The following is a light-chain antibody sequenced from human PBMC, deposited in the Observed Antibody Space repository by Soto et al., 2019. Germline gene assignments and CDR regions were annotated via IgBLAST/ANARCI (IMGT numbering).Light chain of an antibody. Sequence: QAVVTQEPSLTVSPGGTVTLTCASSTGAVTSGYYPNWFQQKPGQAPRALIYNTSNKHSWTPARFSGSLLGGKAALTLSGVQPEDEAEYYCLRYYGGAGVFGGGTKLTVL. V-gene: IGLV7-43*01. CDR3: LRYYGGAGV. CDR1: TGAVTSGYY. CDR2: NTS. J-gene: IGLJ2*01.